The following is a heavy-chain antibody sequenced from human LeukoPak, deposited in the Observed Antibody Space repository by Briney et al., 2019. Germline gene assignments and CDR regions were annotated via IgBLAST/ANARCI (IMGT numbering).Heavy chain of an antibody. D-gene: IGHD3-10*01. CDR2: IKQDGSEQ. Sequence: GGSLRLSCVASGFTFSSHRMSWVRQAPGKGLEWVADIKQDGSEQYYVDSVRGRFTISRDNAKNTLYLQMDSLRAEDTAVYYCAKDEYYYGSGSYLDVWGKGTTVTISS. J-gene: IGHJ6*04. V-gene: IGHV3-7*01. CDR3: AKDEYYYGSGSYLDV. CDR1: GFTFSSHR.